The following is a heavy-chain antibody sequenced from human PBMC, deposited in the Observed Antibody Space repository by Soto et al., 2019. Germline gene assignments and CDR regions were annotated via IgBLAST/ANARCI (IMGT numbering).Heavy chain of an antibody. CDR2: ISDSTNNI. Sequence: GSLRLSCAASGLTFSSYSMNWVRQAPGKGLEWVSSISDSTNNIYYADSVKGRFTISRDNAKNSLYLQMNSLRAEDTAVYYCSTSSGWYAFDIWGQGTMVTVSS. CDR1: GLTFSSYS. D-gene: IGHD6-19*01. CDR3: STSSGWYAFDI. J-gene: IGHJ3*02. V-gene: IGHV3-21*01.